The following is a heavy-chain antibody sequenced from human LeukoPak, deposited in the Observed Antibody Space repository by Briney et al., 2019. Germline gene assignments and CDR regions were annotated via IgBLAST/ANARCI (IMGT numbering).Heavy chain of an antibody. V-gene: IGHV3-21*01. CDR3: TRDWSPSVRAFDV. CDR1: GFTFSSDH. J-gene: IGHJ3*01. CDR2: LSFDSSII. D-gene: IGHD3-10*01. Sequence: GGALRLSCAASGFTFSSDHMNWVRQAPGKGLKWVAFLSFDSSIIQYADSVRGRFTISRDNAKKTLYLQMNTLRAEDTAVYYCTRDWSPSVRAFDVWGQGTMVTASS.